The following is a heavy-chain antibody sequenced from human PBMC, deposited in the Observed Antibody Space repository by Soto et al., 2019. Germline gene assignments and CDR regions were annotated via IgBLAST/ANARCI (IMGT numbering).Heavy chain of an antibody. J-gene: IGHJ4*02. D-gene: IGHD3-22*01. CDR3: ARATQSYYDISGYYSYVH. V-gene: IGHV3-20*04. Sequence: PLGSLRLSCAASGFTFDEYALTWVRQAPGKGLEWVAGINWNGGSKGYADSVKGRFTISRDNAKSSLYLQMNNLRAEDTAFYFCARATQSYYDISGYYSYVHWGQGA. CDR2: INWNGGSK. CDR1: GFTFDEYA.